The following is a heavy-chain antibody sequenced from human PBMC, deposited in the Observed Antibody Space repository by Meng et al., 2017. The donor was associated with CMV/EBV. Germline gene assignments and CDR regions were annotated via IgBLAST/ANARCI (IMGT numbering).Heavy chain of an antibody. CDR1: GFTFSSYW. Sequence: ETLSLTCAASGFTFSSYWMSWVCQAPGKGLEWVANIKQDGSEKYYVDSVKGRFTISRDNAKNSLYLQMNSLRAEDTALYYCAKDIANYYDSSGDLDYWGQGTLVTVSS. V-gene: IGHV3-7*03. D-gene: IGHD3-22*01. CDR2: IKQDGSEK. J-gene: IGHJ4*02. CDR3: AKDIANYYDSSGDLDY.